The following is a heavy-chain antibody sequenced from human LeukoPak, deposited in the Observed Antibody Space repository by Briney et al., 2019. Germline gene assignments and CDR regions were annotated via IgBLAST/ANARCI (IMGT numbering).Heavy chain of an antibody. CDR1: GFTLSSYA. CDR2: IRSKAYGGTT. V-gene: IGHV3-49*03. D-gene: IGHD3-9*01. J-gene: IGHJ4*02. CDR3: TRAPILRYFDWLLGSYFDY. Sequence: PGGSLRLSCAASGFTLSSYAMTWFRQAPGKGLEWVGFIRSKAYGGTTEYAASVKGRFTISRDDSKSIAYLQMNSLKTEDTAVYYCTRAPILRYFDWLLGSYFDYWGQGTLVTVSS.